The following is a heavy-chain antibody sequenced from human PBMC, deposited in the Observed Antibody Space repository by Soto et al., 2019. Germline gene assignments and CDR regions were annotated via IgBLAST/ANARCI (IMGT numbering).Heavy chain of an antibody. CDR2: ISSTDEK. CDR3: ARVVLGSGNSYAFFRFYHGPDV. D-gene: IGHD3-10*01. CDR1: GFSLNNVRMG. Sequence: QVTLKESGPVLVRPTETLTLTCTVSGFSLNNVRMGVTWIRQPPGKALEWLAHISSTDEKAYSTSLKTRLTISNDTSNSHVVLSMTNLDPFDTVTYYCARVVLGSGNSYAFFRFYHGPDVWGPGTPVTVSS. J-gene: IGHJ6*02. V-gene: IGHV2-26*01.